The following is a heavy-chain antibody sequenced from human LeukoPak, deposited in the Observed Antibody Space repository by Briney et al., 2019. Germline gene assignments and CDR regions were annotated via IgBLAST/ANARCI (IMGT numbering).Heavy chain of an antibody. CDR1: GFTFSSYA. D-gene: IGHD2-15*01. V-gene: IGHV3-23*01. J-gene: IGHJ4*02. CDR3: AKSGLIRFDY. CDR2: ISGSGSGGST. Sequence: GSLRLSCAASGFTFSSYAMSWVRQAPGKGLEWVSNISGSGSGGSTYYADSVKGRFTISRDNSKNTLYLQMNSLRAGDTAIYYCAKSGLIRFDYWGQGTLVTVSS.